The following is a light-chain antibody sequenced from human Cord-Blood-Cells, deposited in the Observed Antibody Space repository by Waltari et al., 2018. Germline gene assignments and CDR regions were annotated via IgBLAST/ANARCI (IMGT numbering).Light chain of an antibody. CDR3: QQRYSTPDT. V-gene: IGKV1-39*01. J-gene: IGKJ2*01. Sequence: DIQMTQSPSSLSASVGDRVTITCRASQSISSYLNWYQQKPGKAPKLLIYASASWKSGVPSRFGGSGAGADSTLAISNLQPEDFATYYCQQRYSTPDTFGQGTKLEI. CDR2: ASA. CDR1: QSISSY.